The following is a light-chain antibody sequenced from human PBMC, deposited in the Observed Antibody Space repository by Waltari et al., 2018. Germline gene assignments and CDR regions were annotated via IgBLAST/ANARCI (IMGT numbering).Light chain of an antibody. CDR1: QSISSY. V-gene: IGKV1-39*01. J-gene: IGKJ1*01. CDR3: QQSYSSPPT. Sequence: DIQMTQSPSSLSASVGDRVTITCRASQSISSYLNWYQQKPGKAPKLLIYAASSLQSGVPSRFSDSGSGTDFTLTISSLQPEDFATYYCQQSYSSPPTFGQGTKVGLK. CDR2: AAS.